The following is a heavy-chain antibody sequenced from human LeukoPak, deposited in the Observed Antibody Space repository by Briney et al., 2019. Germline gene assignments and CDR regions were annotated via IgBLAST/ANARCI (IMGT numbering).Heavy chain of an antibody. V-gene: IGHV3-74*01. D-gene: IGHD3-22*01. CDR1: GFTFSTYW. CDR3: ARAPSEIGGYYPEYFRH. Sequence: GGSLRLSCAASGFTFSTYWMHWVRQAPGKGLVWVSRIKSVGGTNYADSVKGRFTISRDNAKKTVSLQMNSLRPEDTGVYYCARAPSEIGGYYPEYFRHWGQGTLVPVSS. CDR2: IKSVGGT. J-gene: IGHJ1*01.